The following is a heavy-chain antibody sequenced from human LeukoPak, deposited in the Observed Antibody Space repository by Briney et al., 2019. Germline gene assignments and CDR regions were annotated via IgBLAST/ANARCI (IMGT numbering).Heavy chain of an antibody. D-gene: IGHD3-10*01. CDR1: GFTFSSYW. CDR3: ARDCITMVQGVIITIPLEWHMDV. V-gene: IGHV3-7*01. J-gene: IGHJ6*03. Sequence: PGGSLRLSCAASGFTFSSYWMSWVRQAPGKGLEWVANIKQDGSEKYYVDSVKGRFTISRDNAKNSLYLQMNSLRAEDTAVYYCARDCITMVQGVIITIPLEWHMDVWGEGTTVTVSS. CDR2: IKQDGSEK.